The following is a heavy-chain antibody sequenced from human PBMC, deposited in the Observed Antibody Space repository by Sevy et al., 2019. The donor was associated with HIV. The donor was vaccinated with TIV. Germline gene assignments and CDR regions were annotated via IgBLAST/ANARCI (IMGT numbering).Heavy chain of an antibody. CDR3: AGNSLYFDY. CDR1: GGSISSYY. Sequence: SETLSLTCTVSGGSISSYYWSWIRQPRGRGREGIGYTYYSGSTNSTPSLRSRVTISVDTSKNQFSLKLSSVTAADTAVYYCAGNSLYFDYWGQGTLVTVSS. CDR2: TYYSGST. J-gene: IGHJ4*02. V-gene: IGHV4-59*13. D-gene: IGHD1-7*01.